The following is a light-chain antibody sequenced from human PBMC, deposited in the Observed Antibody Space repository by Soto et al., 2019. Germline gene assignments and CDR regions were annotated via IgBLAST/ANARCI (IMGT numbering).Light chain of an antibody. CDR1: QTISNY. V-gene: IGKV1-39*01. Sequence: IQMTQSPSSLSASVLDRVIITFLASQTISNYLNWYQQQPGKTPKLLIYATSNLQTGVPSRFSGSGSGTDFTLTISSLQPEDFATYYCQQTYTTPRTFGQGTKVDIK. CDR3: QQTYTTPRT. CDR2: ATS. J-gene: IGKJ1*01.